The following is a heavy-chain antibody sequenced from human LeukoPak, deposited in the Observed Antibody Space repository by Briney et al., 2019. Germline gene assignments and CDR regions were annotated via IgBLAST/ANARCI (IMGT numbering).Heavy chain of an antibody. CDR3: ARGHPRQYYYDSSGYYPTHFDY. J-gene: IGHJ4*02. CDR2: INHSGST. D-gene: IGHD3-22*01. Sequence: SETLSLTCAVYGGSFSGYYWSWIRQPPGKGLEWIGEINHSGSTNYNPSLKSRVTISVDTSKNQFSLKLSSVTAAGTAVYYCARGHPRQYYYDSSGYYPTHFDYWGQGTLVTVSS. CDR1: GGSFSGYY. V-gene: IGHV4-34*01.